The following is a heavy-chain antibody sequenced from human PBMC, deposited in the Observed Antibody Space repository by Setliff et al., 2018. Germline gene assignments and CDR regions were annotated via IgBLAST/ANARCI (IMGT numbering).Heavy chain of an antibody. CDR2: TSFDETHT. CDR3: ARDLRGVVSGKGYFDL. V-gene: IGHV3-30*03. J-gene: IGHJ4*02. D-gene: IGHD2-21*01. CDR1: GFSFKNYG. Sequence: HPGGSLRLSCVGSGFSFKNYGIHWVRQAPGKGLEWVAFTSFDETHTVYSESVKGRFTISRDNSKSTQYLQMDGLTTEDTAMYYCARDLRGVVSGKGYFDLWGLGTLVTVSS.